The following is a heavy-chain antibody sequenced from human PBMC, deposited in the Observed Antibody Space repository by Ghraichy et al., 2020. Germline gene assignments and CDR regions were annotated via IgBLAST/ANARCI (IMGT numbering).Heavy chain of an antibody. D-gene: IGHD4-17*01. Sequence: SVKVSCKASGGTFSSYAISWVRQAPGQGLEWMGGIIPIFGTANYAQKFQGRVTITADESTSTAYMELSSLRSEDTAVYYCARKIGTNDYGDINDYYYYGMDVWGQGTTVTVSS. CDR1: GGTFSSYA. CDR3: ARKIGTNDYGDINDYYYYGMDV. CDR2: IIPIFGTA. J-gene: IGHJ6*02. V-gene: IGHV1-69*13.